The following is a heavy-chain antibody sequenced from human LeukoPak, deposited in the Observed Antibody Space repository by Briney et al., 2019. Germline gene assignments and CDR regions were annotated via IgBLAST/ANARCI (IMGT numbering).Heavy chain of an antibody. CDR1: GGSFSGYY. J-gene: IGHJ4*02. D-gene: IGHD4-17*01. V-gene: IGHV4-34*01. Sequence: SETLSLTCAVYGGSFSGYYWSWIRQPPGKGLEWSGEINHSGSTNYNPSLKSRVTISVDTSKNQFSLKLSSVTAADTAVYYCASGYGDLDYWGQGTLVTVSS. CDR3: ASGYGDLDY. CDR2: INHSGST.